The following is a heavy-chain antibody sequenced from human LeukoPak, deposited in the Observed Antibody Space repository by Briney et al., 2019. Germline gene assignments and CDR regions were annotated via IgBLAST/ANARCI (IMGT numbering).Heavy chain of an antibody. D-gene: IGHD2-21*02. V-gene: IGHV3-23*01. J-gene: IGHJ4*02. CDR2: ISASGGTT. CDR3: AKDISGGDCPDY. CDR1: GFSFSSYG. Sequence: PGGTLRLSCAASGFSFSSYGISWVRQAPGKGLEWVSAISASGGTTYYADSVKGRFTISRDNSKNTLYLQMNSLRAEDTAVYYCAKDISGGDCPDYWGQGTLVTVSS.